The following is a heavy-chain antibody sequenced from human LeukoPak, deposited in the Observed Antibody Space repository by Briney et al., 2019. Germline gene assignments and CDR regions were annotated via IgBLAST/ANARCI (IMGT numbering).Heavy chain of an antibody. CDR3: ARGAGSSWTFGY. Sequence: ASVKVSCKASGYTFTSYDINWVRQATGQGLEWMGWMNPNSGNTGYAQKFQGRVTMTRNTSISTAYMELSSLRSEDTAVYYCARGAGSSWTFGYWGQGTLVTVSS. CDR2: MNPNSGNT. CDR1: GYTFTSYD. J-gene: IGHJ4*02. V-gene: IGHV1-8*01. D-gene: IGHD6-13*01.